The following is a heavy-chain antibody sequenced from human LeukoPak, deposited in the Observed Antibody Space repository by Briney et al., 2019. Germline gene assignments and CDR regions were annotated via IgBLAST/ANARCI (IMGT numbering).Heavy chain of an antibody. D-gene: IGHD3-22*01. V-gene: IGHV3-23*01. CDR1: GFTFSNYA. J-gene: IGHJ3*02. CDR2: ISGSGGST. CDR3: AKDRSGYYLRGATVDAFDI. Sequence: GGSLRLSCAASGFTFSNYAMSWVRQAPGKGLEWVSAISGSGGSTYYADSVKGRFTISRDNSKNTLYLQMNSLRAEDTAVYYCAKDRSGYYLRGATVDAFDIWGQGTMVTVSS.